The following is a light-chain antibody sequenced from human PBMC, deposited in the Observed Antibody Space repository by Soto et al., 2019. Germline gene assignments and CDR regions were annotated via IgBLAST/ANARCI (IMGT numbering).Light chain of an antibody. Sequence: DIVLTQFSLSLPVTPGEPASISFRSSQSLLHSNGYNYLDWYLQKPGQSPQLLIYLASYRASGVPDRFSGSGSGTLFTLRISRVEAEDVGIYYCMQALQTPVTFGGGTKVEI. CDR3: MQALQTPVT. CDR2: LAS. CDR1: QSLLHSNGYNY. J-gene: IGKJ4*01. V-gene: IGKV2-28*01.